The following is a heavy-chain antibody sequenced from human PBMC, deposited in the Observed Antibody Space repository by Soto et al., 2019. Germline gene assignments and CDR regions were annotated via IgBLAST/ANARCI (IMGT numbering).Heavy chain of an antibody. CDR1: GFSVSSNY. J-gene: IGHJ4*02. CDR2: IYSGGST. V-gene: IGHV3-53*02. Sequence: EVQLVETGGGLIQPGGSLRLSCAASGFSVSSNYMSWVRQAPGKGLEWVSVIYSGGSTYCADSVKGRFTLSRDNSRNTLYLQMNSLRAEDTAVYYCARDRCSSTNCYYDYWGQGILVTVSS. CDR3: ARDRCSSTNCYYDY. D-gene: IGHD2-2*01.